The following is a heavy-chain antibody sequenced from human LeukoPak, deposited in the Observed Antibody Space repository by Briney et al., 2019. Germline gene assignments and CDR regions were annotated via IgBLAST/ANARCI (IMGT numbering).Heavy chain of an antibody. CDR3: AKEGSYGYWYFDY. V-gene: IGHV3-30*18. Sequence: GGSLRLSCAASGFTFSSYGMHWVRQAPGKGLEWVAVISYDGSNKYYADSVKGRFTISRDNSKNTPYLQMNSLRAEDTAVYYCAKEGSYGYWYFDYWGQGTLVTVSS. CDR1: GFTFSSYG. CDR2: ISYDGSNK. J-gene: IGHJ4*02. D-gene: IGHD5-18*01.